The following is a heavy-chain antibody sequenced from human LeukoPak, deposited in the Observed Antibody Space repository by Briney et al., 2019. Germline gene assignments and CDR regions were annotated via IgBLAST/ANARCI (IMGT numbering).Heavy chain of an antibody. CDR3: ASGYYYDSSGRAFDI. CDR1: GYTFTGYY. D-gene: IGHD3-22*01. Sequence: ASVKVSCKASGYTFTGYYMHWVRQAPGRGLEWMGWINPNSGGTNYAQKFQGRVTMTRDTSISTAYMELSRLRSDDTAVYYCASGYYYDSSGRAFDIWGQGTMVTVSS. CDR2: INPNSGGT. J-gene: IGHJ3*02. V-gene: IGHV1-2*02.